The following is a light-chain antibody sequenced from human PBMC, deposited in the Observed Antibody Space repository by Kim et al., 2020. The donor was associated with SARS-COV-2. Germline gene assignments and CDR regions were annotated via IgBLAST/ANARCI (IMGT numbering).Light chain of an antibody. CDR2: LAS. CDR3: MQALQTPFT. V-gene: IGKV2-28*01. Sequence: PAAISCRSSQSLLHSNGYNYLDWYLQKPGQSPQLLIYLASTRASGVPDRFSGSGSGTDFTLKISRVEAEDVGVYYCMQALQTPFTFGQGTRLEIK. CDR1: QSLLHSNGYNY. J-gene: IGKJ5*01.